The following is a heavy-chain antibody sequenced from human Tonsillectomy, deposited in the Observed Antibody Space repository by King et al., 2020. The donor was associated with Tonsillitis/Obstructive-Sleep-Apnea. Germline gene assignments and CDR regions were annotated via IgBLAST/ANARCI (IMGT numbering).Heavy chain of an antibody. D-gene: IGHD6-13*01. V-gene: IGHV3-20*04. J-gene: IGHJ6*03. Sequence: VQLVESGGGVVRPGGSLRLSCAASGFTFDDYGMSWVRHVPGKGLEWVSGINWNGGSTGYTDSVKGRFTISRDNAKNSLYLQMNSLRAEDTALYYCARNSGAAAGFYYYMDVWGKGTTVTVSS. CDR2: INWNGGST. CDR1: GFTFDDYG. CDR3: ARNSGAAAGFYYYMDV.